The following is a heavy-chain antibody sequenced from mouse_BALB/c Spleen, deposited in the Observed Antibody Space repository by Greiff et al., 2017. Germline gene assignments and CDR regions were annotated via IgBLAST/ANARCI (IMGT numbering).Heavy chain of an antibody. J-gene: IGHJ4*01. D-gene: IGHD2-10*02. CDR3: ARGYGLYSMDY. CDR1: GFTFSSYA. CDR2: ISSGGST. V-gene: IGHV5-6-5*01. Sequence: VQLKESGGGLVKPGGSLKLSCAASGFTFSSYAMSWVRQTPEKRLEWVASISSGGSTYYPDSVKGRFTIYRDNARNILYLQMSSLRSEDTAMYYCARGYGLYSMDYWGQGTSVTVSS.